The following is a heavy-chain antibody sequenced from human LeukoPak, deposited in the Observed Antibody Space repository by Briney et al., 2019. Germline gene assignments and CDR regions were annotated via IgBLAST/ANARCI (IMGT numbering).Heavy chain of an antibody. V-gene: IGHV3-9*01. CDR2: ISWNSGSI. D-gene: IGHD6-19*01. CDR3: AKFPEPYSYSSGWYFDY. J-gene: IGHJ4*02. Sequence: GGSLRLSCAASGFTFDDYAMHWVRQAPGKGLEWVSGISWNSGSIGYADSVKGRFTISRDNAKNSLYLQMNSLRAEDTALYYCAKFPEPYSYSSGWYFDYWGQGTLVTVSS. CDR1: GFTFDDYA.